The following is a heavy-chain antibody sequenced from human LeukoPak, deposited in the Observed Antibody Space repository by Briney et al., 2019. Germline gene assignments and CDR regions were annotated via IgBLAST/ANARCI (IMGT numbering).Heavy chain of an antibody. CDR3: ASVYKYGMDV. V-gene: IGHV1-69*01. Sequence: ASVKVSCKASGGTFSSYAISWVRQAPGQGLEWMGGIIPIFGTANYAQKFQGRVTITADESTSTAYMELSSLRSEDTAVYYCASVYKYGMDVWGQGTTVIVSS. CDR2: IIPIFGTA. J-gene: IGHJ6*02. CDR1: GGTFSSYA.